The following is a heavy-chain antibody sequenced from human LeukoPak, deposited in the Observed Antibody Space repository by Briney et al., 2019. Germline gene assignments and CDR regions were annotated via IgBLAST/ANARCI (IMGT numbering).Heavy chain of an antibody. Sequence: PGGSLRLSCAASGFTFNSYWMSWVRQAPGKGLEWVANVKQDGSEKYYVDSVKGRFTFSRDNAKNSVYLQMNSLRAEDTAVYYCARQLGGSGSYWGQGTLVTVSS. CDR1: GFTFNSYW. V-gene: IGHV3-7*01. CDR2: VKQDGSEK. CDR3: ARQLGGSGSY. J-gene: IGHJ4*02. D-gene: IGHD3-10*01.